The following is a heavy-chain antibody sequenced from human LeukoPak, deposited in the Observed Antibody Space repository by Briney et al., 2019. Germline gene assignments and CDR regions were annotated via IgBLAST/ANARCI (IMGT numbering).Heavy chain of an antibody. V-gene: IGHV3-48*01. J-gene: IGHJ4*02. D-gene: IGHD1-1*01. CDR1: GFIFSSYA. CDR2: ISPTYTI. CDR3: ARVAKERVGGVYYFDY. Sequence: GGSLRLSCAASGFIFSSYAMNWVRQAPGKGLEWISYISPTYTIYYSDSVRGRFTISRENAKNSLYLQMNSLRAGDTAVYYCARVAKERVGGVYYFDYWGQGTLVTVSS.